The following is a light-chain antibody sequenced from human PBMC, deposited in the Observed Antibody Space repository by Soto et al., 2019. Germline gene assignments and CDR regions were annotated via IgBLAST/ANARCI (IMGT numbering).Light chain of an antibody. V-gene: IGKV2-28*01. CDR3: MQALQTPNT. J-gene: IGKJ5*01. Sequence: DIVMTQTPLSLTVTPGEPASISCRSSQSLLDSDDGNTYLDWYLQKPGQSPQLLIYLASNRASGVPARFSGSGSGTYFTLKISRVEAEDVGLYYCMQALQTPNTYGQGTRLEIK. CDR2: LAS. CDR1: QSLLDSDDGNTY.